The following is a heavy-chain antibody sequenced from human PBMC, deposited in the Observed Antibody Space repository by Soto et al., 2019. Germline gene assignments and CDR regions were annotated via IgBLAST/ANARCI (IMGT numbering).Heavy chain of an antibody. Sequence: SETLSLTCTVSGGSISSGGYYWSWIRQHPGKGLEWIGYIYYSGSTYYNPSLKSRVTISVDTSKNQFSLKLSSVTAADTAVYYCARHGTRDYYDSSGYYGSGTFSPVEWGRGTLVTVSS. V-gene: IGHV4-31*03. J-gene: IGHJ4*02. CDR1: GGSISSGGYY. D-gene: IGHD3-22*01. CDR2: IYYSGST. CDR3: ARHGTRDYYDSSGYYGSGTFSPVE.